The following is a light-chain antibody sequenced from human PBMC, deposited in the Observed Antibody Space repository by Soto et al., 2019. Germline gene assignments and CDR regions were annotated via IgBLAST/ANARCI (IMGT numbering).Light chain of an antibody. CDR2: DDN. CDR3: GTWDSSLSAVV. V-gene: IGLV1-51*01. Sequence: QSALTQPPSASAAPGQRVTISCSGTDSNIGKNYVSWYQQFPGTVPKVLIYDDNNRPSGIPDRFSGSKSGTSATLGITGLQTGDEADYYCGTWDSSLSAVVFGAGTKVTVL. J-gene: IGLJ1*01. CDR1: DSNIGKNY.